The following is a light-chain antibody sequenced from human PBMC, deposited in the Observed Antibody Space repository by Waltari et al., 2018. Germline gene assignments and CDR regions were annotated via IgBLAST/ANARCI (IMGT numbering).Light chain of an antibody. Sequence: EVVMTQSPATLSLFPGERATLSCRASHSITTNLAWYQHKPSQAPRLLIYDASTRATSVPARFGGSGSGTEFTLTISSLQSEDFAVYYCQQYNRWPPITFGQGTRLAIK. V-gene: IGKV3-15*01. CDR3: QQYNRWPPIT. J-gene: IGKJ5*01. CDR2: DAS. CDR1: HSITTN.